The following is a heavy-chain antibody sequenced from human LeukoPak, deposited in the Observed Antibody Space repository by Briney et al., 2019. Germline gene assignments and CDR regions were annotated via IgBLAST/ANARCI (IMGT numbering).Heavy chain of an antibody. Sequence: ASVKVSCKASGYTFTSYDINWVRQATGQGLEWMGWMNPNSGNTGYAQKFQGRVTMTRNTSISTAYMELSSLRSEDTAVYYCARYKPYYDFWSGYYFDYYYYMHVWGKGTTVTVSS. CDR3: ARYKPYYDFWSGYYFDYYYYMHV. CDR2: MNPNSGNT. CDR1: GYTFTSYD. V-gene: IGHV1-8*01. D-gene: IGHD3-3*01. J-gene: IGHJ6*03.